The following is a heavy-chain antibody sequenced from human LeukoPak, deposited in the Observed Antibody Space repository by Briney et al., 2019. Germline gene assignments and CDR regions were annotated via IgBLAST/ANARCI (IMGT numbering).Heavy chain of an antibody. CDR1: GGSISSGNW. CDR3: ARGGYYYDSSGYYPFDY. V-gene: IGHV4-4*02. Sequence: SGTLSLTCAVSGGSISSGNWWSWVRQPPGKGLEWIGRIHTSGGTNYNPSLKSRVTMSVDTSKNQFSLKLSSVTAADTAVYYCARGGYYYDSSGYYPFDYWGQGTLVTVSS. J-gene: IGHJ4*02. CDR2: IHTSGGT. D-gene: IGHD3-22*01.